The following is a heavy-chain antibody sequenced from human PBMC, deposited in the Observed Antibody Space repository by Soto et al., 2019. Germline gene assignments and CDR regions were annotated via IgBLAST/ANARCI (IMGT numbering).Heavy chain of an antibody. Sequence: ASVKVSCKASGYTFTSYGISWVRQAPGQGLEWMGWISAYNGNTNYAQKLQGRVTMTTDTSTSTAYMELRSLRSDDTAVYYCARDRYCSGGSCYGFDYWGQGTLVTVSS. V-gene: IGHV1-18*01. CDR1: GYTFTSYG. CDR2: ISAYNGNT. D-gene: IGHD2-15*01. J-gene: IGHJ4*02. CDR3: ARDRYCSGGSCYGFDY.